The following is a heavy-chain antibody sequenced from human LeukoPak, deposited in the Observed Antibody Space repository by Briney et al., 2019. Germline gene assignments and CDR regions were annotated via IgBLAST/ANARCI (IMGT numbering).Heavy chain of an antibody. CDR1: GYTFTSYD. J-gene: IGHJ3*02. V-gene: IGHV1-8*03. CDR2: MNPNSGNT. D-gene: IGHD3-16*01. CDR3: ARDRSSGSGYDSGVGSGIMITFGGVGNRKAFDI. Sequence: ASVKVSCKASGYTFTSYDINWVRQATGQGLEWMGWMNPNSGNTGYAQKFQGRVTITRNTSISTAYMELSSLRSEDTAVYYCARDRSSGSGYDSGVGSGIMITFGGVGNRKAFDIWGQGTMVTVSS.